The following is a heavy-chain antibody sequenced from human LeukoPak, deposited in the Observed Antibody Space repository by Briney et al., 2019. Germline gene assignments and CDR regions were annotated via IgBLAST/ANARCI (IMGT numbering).Heavy chain of an antibody. J-gene: IGHJ4*02. CDR2: IFRSGST. CDR1: GLTVSSSY. V-gene: IGHV3-66*01. D-gene: IGHD3-22*01. CDR3: ARDYYGTTGCLAY. Sequence: GGSLRLSCAASGLTVSSSYMSWVRQAPGKGLEWVSVIFRSGSTYYADSVKGRFTISRDNSKNTVYLQMNSLRAEDTAVYYCARDYYGTTGCLAYWGQGTLVTVSP.